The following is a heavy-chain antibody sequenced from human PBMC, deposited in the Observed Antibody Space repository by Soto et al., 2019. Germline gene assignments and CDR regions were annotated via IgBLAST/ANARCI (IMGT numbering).Heavy chain of an antibody. CDR2: ISWNSGSI. D-gene: IGHD3-10*01. V-gene: IGHV3-9*01. Sequence: EVQLVESGGGLVQPGRSLRLSCAASGFTFDDYAMHWVRQAPGKGLEWVSGISWNSGSIGYADSVKGRFTISRDNAKNSLYLQMNSLRAEDTALYYCAKDMASRITMVRGVRLSGYDYWGQGTLVTVSS. CDR3: AKDMASRITMVRGVRLSGYDY. J-gene: IGHJ4*02. CDR1: GFTFDDYA.